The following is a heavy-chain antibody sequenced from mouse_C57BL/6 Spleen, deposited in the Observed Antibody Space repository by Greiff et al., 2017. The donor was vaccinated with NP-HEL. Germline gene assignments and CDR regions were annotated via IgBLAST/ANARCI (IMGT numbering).Heavy chain of an antibody. V-gene: IGHV1-81*01. D-gene: IGHD3-3*01. Sequence: LVESGAELARPGASVKLSCKASGYTFTSYGISWVKQRPGQGLEWIGEIYPRSGNTYYNEKFKGKATLTADKSSSTAYMELRSLTSEDSAVYFCARAGRGGYRGQGTTLTVSS. J-gene: IGHJ2*01. CDR2: IYPRSGNT. CDR3: ARAGRGGY. CDR1: GYTFTSYG.